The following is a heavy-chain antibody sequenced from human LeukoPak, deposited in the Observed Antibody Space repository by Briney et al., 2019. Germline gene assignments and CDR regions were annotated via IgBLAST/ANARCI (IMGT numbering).Heavy chain of an antibody. J-gene: IGHJ4*02. CDR1: GFSFSSYA. D-gene: IGHD1-26*01. CDR3: AKDPSSLGAARSIYFDH. Sequence: GGSLRLSCAASGFSFSSYAMSWVRQAPGNGLEWVSGISGNGGSTYYADSVKGRFTISRDNSKNTLYLQMNSLRAEDTAVYYCAKDPSSLGAARSIYFDHWGQGTQVTVSS. CDR2: ISGNGGST. V-gene: IGHV3-23*01.